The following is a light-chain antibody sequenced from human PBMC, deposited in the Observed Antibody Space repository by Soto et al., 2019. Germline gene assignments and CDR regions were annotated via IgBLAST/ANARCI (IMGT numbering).Light chain of an antibody. J-gene: IGKJ5*01. CDR3: QQYHAYPIT. Sequence: DIQMTQSPSTLSASVGDRVTITCRASQSISSWLAWYQQKPEKSPKSLIYGTSTLQRGVPSRFSGSGSGTDFTLTISSLQPEDFATYYCQQYHAYPITFGPGTRLEIK. CDR2: GTS. CDR1: QSISSW. V-gene: IGKV1-5*01.